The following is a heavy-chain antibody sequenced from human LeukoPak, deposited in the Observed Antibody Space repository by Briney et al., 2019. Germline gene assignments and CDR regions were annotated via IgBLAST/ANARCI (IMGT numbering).Heavy chain of an antibody. J-gene: IGHJ4*02. V-gene: IGHV3-20*04. D-gene: IGHD2-2*02. Sequence: RSGGSLRLSCAASGFTFDDYGMSWVRQAPGKGLEWVSGINWNGGRDDYEDSMNGWITISRANAKNSLYLKMNRLRAEDRALDYCARGVPSCYNGVGCYFDYWGQGTLVTVSS. CDR3: ARGVPSCYNGVGCYFDY. CDR2: INWNGGRD. CDR1: GFTFDDYG.